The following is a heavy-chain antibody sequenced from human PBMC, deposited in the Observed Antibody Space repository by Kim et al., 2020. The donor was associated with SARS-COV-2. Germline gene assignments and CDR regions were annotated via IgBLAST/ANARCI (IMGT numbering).Heavy chain of an antibody. V-gene: IGHV3-53*01. J-gene: IGHJ3*02. CDR1: GFTVSSNY. Sequence: GGSLRLPCAASGFTVSSNYMSWVRQAPGKGLEWVSVIYSGGSTYYADSVKGRFTNSRDNSKNTLYLQMNSLRAEDTAVYYCARDSLYVPPPYRVATHAFDIWGQGTMVTVSS. CDR3: ARDSLYVPPPYRVATHAFDI. D-gene: IGHD3-10*02. CDR2: IYSGGST.